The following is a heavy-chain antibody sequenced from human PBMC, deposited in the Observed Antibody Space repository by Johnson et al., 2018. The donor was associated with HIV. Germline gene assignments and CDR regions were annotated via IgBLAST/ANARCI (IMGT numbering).Heavy chain of an antibody. V-gene: IGHV3-33*01. CDR1: GLMFSRYG. D-gene: IGHD3-10*01. CDR3: ARDASRGYGSELDAFDI. Sequence: QVQLVESGGGVVQPGRSLRLSCEASGLMFSRYGIHWVRQAPGRGLEWVAGIWYDGSNEYYVDSVKGRFTISRDNAKNSLYLQMNSLRAEDTAVYYCARDASRGYGSELDAFDIWGQGTMVTVSS. J-gene: IGHJ3*02. CDR2: IWYDGSNE.